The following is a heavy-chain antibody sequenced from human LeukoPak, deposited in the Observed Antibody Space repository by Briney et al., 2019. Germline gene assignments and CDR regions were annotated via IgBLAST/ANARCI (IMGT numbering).Heavy chain of an antibody. CDR2: IYYSGST. Sequence: PSETLSLTCTISGGSMSSSSYYWGWIRQPPGKGLEWIGSIYYSGSTYYNPSLKSRVTISVDTSKNQFSLKLSSVTAADTAVYYCAGSYSSGWYGDWGQGTLVTVSS. J-gene: IGHJ4*02. D-gene: IGHD6-19*01. CDR3: AGSYSSGWYGD. CDR1: GGSMSSSSYY. V-gene: IGHV4-39*07.